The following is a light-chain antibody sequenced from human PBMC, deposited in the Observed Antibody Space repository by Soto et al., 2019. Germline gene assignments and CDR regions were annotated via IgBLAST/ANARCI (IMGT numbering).Light chain of an antibody. Sequence: IVLTHSPATLSSFRGDIVTLSVRASQAVNTRLAWYQHKPGQAPRLLIYLTSNRAAGIPARFSGSGSETDFTLTISDVEPEDFAVYYCHQRQSWPRTFGQGTKVDI. J-gene: IGKJ1*01. CDR3: HQRQSWPRT. V-gene: IGKV3-11*01. CDR2: LTS. CDR1: QAVNTR.